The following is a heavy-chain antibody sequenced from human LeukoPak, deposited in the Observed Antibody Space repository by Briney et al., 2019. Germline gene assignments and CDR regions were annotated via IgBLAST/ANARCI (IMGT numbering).Heavy chain of an antibody. CDR3: ARKNYYDSSGQDAFDI. D-gene: IGHD3-22*01. CDR2: IYYSGST. V-gene: IGHV4-59*08. CDR1: GGSISSYY. Sequence: PSETLSLTCTVSGGSISSYYWSWIRQPPGKGLEWIGYIYYSGSTNYNPSLKSRVTISVDTSKNQSSLKLSSVTAADTAVYYCARKNYYDSSGQDAFDIWGQGTMVTVSS. J-gene: IGHJ3*02.